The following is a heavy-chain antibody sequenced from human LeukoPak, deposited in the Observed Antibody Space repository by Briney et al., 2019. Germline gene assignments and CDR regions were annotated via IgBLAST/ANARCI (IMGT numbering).Heavy chain of an antibody. CDR2: INPSGGST. CDR1: GYTFTSYY. J-gene: IGHJ4*02. V-gene: IGHV1-46*01. CDR3: ARDTYYYDSSGYPFDY. Sequence: ASVKVSCKASGYTFTSYYMHWVRQAPGQELEWMGIINPSGGSTSYAQKFQGRVTMTRDTSTSTVYMELSSLRSEDTAVYYCARDTYYYDSSGYPFDYWGQGTLVTVSS. D-gene: IGHD3-22*01.